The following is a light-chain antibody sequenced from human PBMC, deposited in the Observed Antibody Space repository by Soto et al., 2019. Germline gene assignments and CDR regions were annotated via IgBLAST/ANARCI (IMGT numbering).Light chain of an antibody. CDR3: TSYAGSDNPVL. V-gene: IGLV2-8*01. J-gene: IGLJ2*01. Sequence: QSALTQPPSASVSPGQSVTIPCTGTSNDIGEYHYVSWYQQHPGKAPKLMIYEVTQRPSGVPHRFSGSKSGNTASLTVSGLQPEDEADYYCTSYAGSDNPVLFGGGTKLTVL. CDR2: EVT. CDR1: SNDIGEYHY.